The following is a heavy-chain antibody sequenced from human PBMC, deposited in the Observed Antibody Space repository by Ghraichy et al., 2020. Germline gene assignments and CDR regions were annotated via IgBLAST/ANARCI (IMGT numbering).Heavy chain of an antibody. V-gene: IGHV3-33*08. CDR1: GFTFRTYG. CDR3: ARDVDDSYYMDV. J-gene: IGHJ6*03. D-gene: IGHD3-3*01. Sequence: GESLNISCAASGFTFRTYGMQWVRQAPGKGLEWVAVIWYDGSNKYYADSVKGRFTISRDNSKNTLYLQMNSLRAEDTAVYYCARDVDDSYYMDVWGKGTSFTFS. CDR2: IWYDGSNK.